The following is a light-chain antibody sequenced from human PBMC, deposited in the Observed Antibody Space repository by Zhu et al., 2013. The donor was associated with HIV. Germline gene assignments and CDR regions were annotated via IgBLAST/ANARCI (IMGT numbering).Light chain of an antibody. V-gene: IGLV1-51*01. J-gene: IGLJ3*02. CDR1: SSNIGNNY. CDR2: DNN. Sequence: QSVLTQPPSVSAAPGQKVTISCSGTSSNIGNNYVSWYQQLPGTAPKLLIYDNNGRPSGIPDRFSGSKSGASATLGITGLQTGDEADYYCATWDSSLSAAVFGGGTK. CDR3: ATWDSSLSAAV.